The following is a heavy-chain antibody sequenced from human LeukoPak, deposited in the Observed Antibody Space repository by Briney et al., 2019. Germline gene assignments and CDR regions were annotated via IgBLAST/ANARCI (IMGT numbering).Heavy chain of an antibody. CDR1: GFTVSGNY. J-gene: IGHJ6*02. CDR2: IYSGGST. D-gene: IGHD2-15*01. CDR3: ARDRLVGLYYYYGMDV. V-gene: IGHV3-66*01. Sequence: PGGSLRLSCAASGFTVSGNYMSWVRQAPGKGLEWVSVIYSGGSTYYADSVKGRFTISRDNSKNTLYLQMNSLRAEDTAVYYCARDRLVGLYYYYGMDVWGQGTTVTVSS.